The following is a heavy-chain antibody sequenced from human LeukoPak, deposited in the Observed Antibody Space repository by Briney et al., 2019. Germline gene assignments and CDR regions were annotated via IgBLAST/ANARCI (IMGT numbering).Heavy chain of an antibody. D-gene: IGHD6-13*01. Sequence: ASVKVSCKASGYTFTSYDINWVRQATGQGLEWMGWMNPNSGNTGYAQKFQGRVTMTWNTSTSTAYMELSSLRSEDTAVYYCARRGYSSSWTYYYYYYGMDVWGQGTTVTVSS. J-gene: IGHJ6*02. CDR1: GYTFTSYD. CDR3: ARRGYSSSWTYYYYYYGMDV. V-gene: IGHV1-8*01. CDR2: MNPNSGNT.